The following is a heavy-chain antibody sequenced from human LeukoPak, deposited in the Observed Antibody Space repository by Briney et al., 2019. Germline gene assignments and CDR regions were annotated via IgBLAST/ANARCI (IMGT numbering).Heavy chain of an antibody. Sequence: SGGSLRLSCAASGFTFNNYAMNWVRQAPGKGLEWVSAISGSGGSTYYADSVKGRFTISRDNSENTLHLQMDSLRPEDTAIYYCAKEGSSGWYERGWLDPWGQGTLVTVSS. D-gene: IGHD6-19*01. J-gene: IGHJ5*02. CDR2: ISGSGGST. CDR1: GFTFNNYA. CDR3: AKEGSSGWYERGWLDP. V-gene: IGHV3-23*01.